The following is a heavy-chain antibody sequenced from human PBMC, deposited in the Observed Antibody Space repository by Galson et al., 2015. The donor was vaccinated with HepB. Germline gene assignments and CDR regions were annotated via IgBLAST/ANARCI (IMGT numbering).Heavy chain of an antibody. Sequence: SLRLSCAASGFTFSSYWMSWVRQAPGKGLEWVANIKQDGSEKYYVDSVKGRFTISRDNAKNSLYLQMNSLRAEDTAVYYCARALLRFGYGYSFGRKPYGMDVWGQGTTVTVSS. CDR3: ARALLRFGYGYSFGRKPYGMDV. V-gene: IGHV3-7*03. J-gene: IGHJ6*02. CDR2: IKQDGSEK. CDR1: GFTFSSYW. D-gene: IGHD5-18*01.